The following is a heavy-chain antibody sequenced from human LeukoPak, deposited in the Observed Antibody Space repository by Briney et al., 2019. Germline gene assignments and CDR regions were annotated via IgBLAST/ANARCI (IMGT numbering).Heavy chain of an antibody. Sequence: GGSLRLSCAASGFTFSSYWMHWVRRARGKGLVWVSRINSDGSSTSYADSVKGRFTISRDNAKNTLYLQMNSLRAEDTAVYYCARLPGIAAAGTTGRNWGQGTLVTVSS. D-gene: IGHD6-13*01. CDR1: GFTFSSYW. J-gene: IGHJ4*02. CDR2: INSDGSST. V-gene: IGHV3-74*01. CDR3: ARLPGIAAAGTTGRN.